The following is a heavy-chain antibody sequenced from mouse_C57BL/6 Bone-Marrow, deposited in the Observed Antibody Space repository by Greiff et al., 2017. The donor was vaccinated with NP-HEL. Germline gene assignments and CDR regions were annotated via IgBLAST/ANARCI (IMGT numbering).Heavy chain of an antibody. Sequence: EVKLMESGGGLVKPGGSLKLSCAASGFTFSSYAMSWVRQTPEKSLEWVATISAGGSYTYYPENVKGRFTISRDNAKNNLYLQMSHLKSEDTAIYYCARDEGYEYAWFAYWGQGTLVTVSA. CDR2: ISAGGSYT. V-gene: IGHV5-4*01. D-gene: IGHD2-10*02. J-gene: IGHJ3*01. CDR3: ARDEGYEYAWFAY. CDR1: GFTFSSYA.